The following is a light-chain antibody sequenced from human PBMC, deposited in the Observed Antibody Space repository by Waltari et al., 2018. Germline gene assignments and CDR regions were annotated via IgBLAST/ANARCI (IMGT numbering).Light chain of an antibody. J-gene: IGKJ1*01. CDR1: QGISKY. CDR2: AAS. CDR3: QQLKSYPGT. Sequence: IQLTQSPSSLSASVGDRVTITCRASQGISKYLAWYQQKPGKAPKLLIYAASTLHSGVPSRFSGSGSGTDFTLTISRLQPEDFATYYCQQLKSYPGTFGQGTKVEI. V-gene: IGKV1-9*01.